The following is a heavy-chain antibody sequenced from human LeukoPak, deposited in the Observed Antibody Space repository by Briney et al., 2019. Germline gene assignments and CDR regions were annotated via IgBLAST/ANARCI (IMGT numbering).Heavy chain of an antibody. Sequence: ASVKVSCKASGYTFTGYYMHWVLQAPGQGLEWMGWINPNSGGTNYAQKFQGRVTMTRDTSISTAYMELSRLRSDDTAVYYCARDSDYDISTGNDYWGQGTLVTVSS. V-gene: IGHV1-2*02. J-gene: IGHJ4*02. CDR1: GYTFTGYY. D-gene: IGHD3-9*01. CDR3: ARDSDYDISTGNDY. CDR2: INPNSGGT.